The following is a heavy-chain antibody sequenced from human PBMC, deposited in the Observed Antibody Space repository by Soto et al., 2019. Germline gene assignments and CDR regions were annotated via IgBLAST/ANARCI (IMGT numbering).Heavy chain of an antibody. CDR1: GFTFSSYA. J-gene: IGHJ5*02. D-gene: IGHD5-12*01. Sequence: RLSCAASGFTFSSYAIHWVRQAPGKGLEWVAVISYDGSNKYYADSVKGRFTISRDNSKNTLYLQMNSLRAEDTAVYYCARDRVDSGYDEDWFDPWGQGTLVTVSS. V-gene: IGHV3-30-3*01. CDR2: ISYDGSNK. CDR3: ARDRVDSGYDEDWFDP.